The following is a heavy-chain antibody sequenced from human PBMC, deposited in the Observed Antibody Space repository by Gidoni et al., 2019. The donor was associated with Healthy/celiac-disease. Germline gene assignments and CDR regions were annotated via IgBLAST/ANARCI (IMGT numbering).Heavy chain of an antibody. CDR2: IIPILGIA. CDR1: RVTFISYA. J-gene: IGHJ6*03. Sequence: QVKLVQSGADVTKPVSSVTVSCTASRVTFISYAISWVLQAPGQGIEWMGRIIPILGIANYEQKFQGRVTITADKSTSKAYMELSRLRSEDTAVYYCARDLAADDYYYYYMDVWGKGTTVTVSS. D-gene: IGHD6-13*01. V-gene: IGHV1-69*04. CDR3: ARDLAADDYYYYYMDV.